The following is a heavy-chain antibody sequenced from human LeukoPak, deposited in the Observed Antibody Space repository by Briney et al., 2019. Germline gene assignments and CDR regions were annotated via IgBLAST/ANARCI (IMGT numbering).Heavy chain of an antibody. CDR2: ISSNGGST. D-gene: IGHD3-10*01. J-gene: IGHJ4*02. V-gene: IGHV3-64*01. CDR3: ARDLGVITMVRGVIDY. CDR1: GFTFSSYA. Sequence: GGSLRLSCAASGFTFSSYAMHWVRQAPGKGLEYVSAISSNGGSTYYANSVKGRFTISRDNSKNTLYLQMGSLRAEDMAVYYCARDLGVITMVRGVIDYWGQGTLVTVSS.